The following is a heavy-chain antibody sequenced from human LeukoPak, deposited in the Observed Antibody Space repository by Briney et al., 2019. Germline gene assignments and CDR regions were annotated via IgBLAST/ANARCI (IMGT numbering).Heavy chain of an antibody. CDR2: IRYDGSNK. Sequence: GSLRLSCAASGFTFSSYWMSWVRQAPGKGLEWVAFIRYDGSNKYYADSVKGRFTISRDNSKNTLYLQMNSLRAEDTAVYYCAKDQHSGYSSSWYELDYWGQGTLVTVSS. D-gene: IGHD6-13*01. CDR3: AKDQHSGYSSSWYELDY. CDR1: GFTFSSYW. J-gene: IGHJ4*02. V-gene: IGHV3-30*02.